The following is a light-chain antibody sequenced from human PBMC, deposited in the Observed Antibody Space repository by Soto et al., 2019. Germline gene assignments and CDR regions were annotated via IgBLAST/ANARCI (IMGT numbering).Light chain of an antibody. V-gene: IGLV2-14*01. CDR2: VVR. Sequence: QSVLTQPASVSGTPGQLLTISCTGTSSDIGLCDYVHWYQQYPGKAPKLLMYVVRNRPAGVSNRFSCSKSGNTASLFISGLQAEEEADYYSSSYTSGSTSVFGSGTKGTGL. CDR1: SSDIGLCDY. J-gene: IGLJ1*01. CDR3: SSYTSGSTSV.